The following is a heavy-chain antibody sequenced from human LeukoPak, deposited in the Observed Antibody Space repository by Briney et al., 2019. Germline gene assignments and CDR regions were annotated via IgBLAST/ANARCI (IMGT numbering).Heavy chain of an antibody. V-gene: IGHV1-18*01. J-gene: IGHJ1*01. CDR1: GYTFTSYG. CDR3: ARGDRSIGDSSGYPFAEYFQH. Sequence: ASVKVSCKASGYTFTSYGISWVRQAPGQGLEWMGWISAYNGNTNYAQKLQGRVTMTTDTSTSTAYMELRSLRSDDTAVYYCARGDRSIGDSSGYPFAEYFQHWGQGTLVTVSS. D-gene: IGHD3-22*01. CDR2: ISAYNGNT.